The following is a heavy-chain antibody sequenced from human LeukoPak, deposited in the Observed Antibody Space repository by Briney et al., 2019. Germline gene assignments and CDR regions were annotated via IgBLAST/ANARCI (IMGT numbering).Heavy chain of an antibody. CDR2: ISSSSSYI. J-gene: IGHJ3*02. V-gene: IGHV3-11*06. CDR1: GFTFSDYY. CDR3: ASLDIVVVVAATPGDAFDI. Sequence: GGSLRLSCAASGFTFSDYYMSWIRQAPGKGLEWVSSISSSSSYIYYADSVKGRFTISRDNAKNSLYLQMNSLRAEDTAVYYCASLDIVVVVAATPGDAFDIWGQGTMVTVSS. D-gene: IGHD2-15*01.